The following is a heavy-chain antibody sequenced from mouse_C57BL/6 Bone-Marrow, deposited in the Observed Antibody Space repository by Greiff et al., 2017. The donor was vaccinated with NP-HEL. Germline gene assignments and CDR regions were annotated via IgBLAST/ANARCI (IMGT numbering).Heavy chain of an antibody. CDR2: IDPNSGGT. Sequence: QQSCKASGYTFTSYLMHWVKQRPGRALEWIGRIDPNSGGTKYNEKFKSKATLTVDKPSSTAYMQLNSLTSEDSAVYYCARYYYGSSSFDYWGQGTTLTVSS. J-gene: IGHJ2*01. V-gene: IGHV1-72*01. CDR3: ARYYYGSSSFDY. D-gene: IGHD1-1*01. CDR1: GYTFTSYL.